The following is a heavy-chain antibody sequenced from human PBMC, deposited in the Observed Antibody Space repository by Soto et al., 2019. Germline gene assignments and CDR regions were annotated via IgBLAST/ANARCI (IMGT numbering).Heavy chain of an antibody. CDR3: ARPSRFDS. Sequence: QVLLHQWGAGLLEPSETLSLTCAVYGGSFSGYYWSWIRQPPGKGLEWIGEINHRGSTNYNPSLKSRVTISVDTSKNQFSLTLSSVTAADTAVYYCARPSRFDSWGQGTLVTVSS. CDR2: INHRGST. V-gene: IGHV4-34*01. D-gene: IGHD6-6*01. CDR1: GGSFSGYY. J-gene: IGHJ4*02.